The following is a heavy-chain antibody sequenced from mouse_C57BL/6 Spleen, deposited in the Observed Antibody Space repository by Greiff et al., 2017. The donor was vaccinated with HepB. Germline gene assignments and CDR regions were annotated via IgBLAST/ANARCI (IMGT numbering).Heavy chain of an antibody. CDR3: ARHRETGPEDY. CDR1: GFTFSSYG. CDR2: ISSGGSYT. V-gene: IGHV5-6*02. J-gene: IGHJ2*01. D-gene: IGHD4-1*01. Sequence: DVKLVESGGDLVKPGGSLKLSCAASGFTFSSYGMSWVRQTPDKRLEWVATISSGGSYTYYPDSVKGRFTISRDNAKNTLYLQMSSLKSEDTAMYYCARHRETGPEDYWGQGTTLTVSS.